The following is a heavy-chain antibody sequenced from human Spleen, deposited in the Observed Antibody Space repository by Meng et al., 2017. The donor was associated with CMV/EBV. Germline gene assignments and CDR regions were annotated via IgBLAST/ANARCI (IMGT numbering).Heavy chain of an antibody. D-gene: IGHD5-24*01. Sequence: ASVKVSCKASGYTFSLYDIHWVRQAPGQGLEWMGWINPNSGGTNYAQKFQGRATMTRDTSISTAYMELSSLRSDDTAVYYCTSGDNGLEYWGQGTLVTVSS. CDR2: INPNSGGT. V-gene: IGHV1-2*02. CDR3: TSGDNGLEY. CDR1: GYTFSLYD. J-gene: IGHJ4*02.